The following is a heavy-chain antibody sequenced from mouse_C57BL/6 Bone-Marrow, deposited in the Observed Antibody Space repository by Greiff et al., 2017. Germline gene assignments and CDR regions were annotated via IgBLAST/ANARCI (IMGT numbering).Heavy chain of an antibody. CDR2: LSDGGSYT. CDR1: GFTFSSYA. CDR3: ARVEGHHPPY. V-gene: IGHV5-4*03. J-gene: IGHJ3*01. D-gene: IGHD3-3*01. Sequence: EVNVVESGGGLVKPGGSLKLSCAASGFTFSSYAMSWVRQTPEKRLEWVATLSDGGSYTYYPDNVKGRFTISRDNAKNNLYLQMSHLKSEDTAMYYCARVEGHHPPYWGQGTLVTVSA.